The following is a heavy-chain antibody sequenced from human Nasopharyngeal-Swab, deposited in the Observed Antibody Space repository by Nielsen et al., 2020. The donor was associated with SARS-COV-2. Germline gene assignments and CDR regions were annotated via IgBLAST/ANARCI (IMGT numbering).Heavy chain of an antibody. Sequence: GESLKISCAASEFTFNTYDMNWVRQAPGKGLEWLSYISSSRTIYYADSVKGRFTISRDNAKNSLYLQMNTPRDEDTAVYYCARLRYYSSDYWGQGTLVTVSS. CDR2: ISSSRTI. CDR3: ARLRYYSSDY. V-gene: IGHV3-48*02. D-gene: IGHD1-26*01. CDR1: EFTFNTYD. J-gene: IGHJ4*02.